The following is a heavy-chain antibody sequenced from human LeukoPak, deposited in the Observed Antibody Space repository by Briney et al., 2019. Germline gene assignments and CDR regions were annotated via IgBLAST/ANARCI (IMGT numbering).Heavy chain of an antibody. CDR1: GFTFNNYA. Sequence: GASLRLFCAASGFTFNNYAMICVRQAPAKGLEEVSAISGSGDSTYYADSVKGRFTISRENSQNTLYLQMNSLRAEDTAIYFCAKGKDRGCSGGTCYREYYFDSWGQGTLVTVSS. V-gene: IGHV3-23*01. D-gene: IGHD2-15*01. CDR3: AKGKDRGCSGGTCYREYYFDS. J-gene: IGHJ4*02. CDR2: ISGSGDST.